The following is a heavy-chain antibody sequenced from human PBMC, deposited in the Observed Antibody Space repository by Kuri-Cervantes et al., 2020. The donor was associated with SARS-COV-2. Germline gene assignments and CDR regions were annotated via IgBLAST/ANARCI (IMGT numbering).Heavy chain of an antibody. J-gene: IGHJ3*02. Sequence: GESLKISCAASGFTFSDSAMHWVRQAPGKGLEWVAFISYDGSSKDYADSVKGRLTISRDNSKNTLYLQTKSLRAEDTAVFYCAREGNEDAFETWGQGTRVTVSS. CDR2: ISYDGSSK. CDR3: AREGNEDAFET. CDR1: GFTFSDSA. V-gene: IGHV3-30*04.